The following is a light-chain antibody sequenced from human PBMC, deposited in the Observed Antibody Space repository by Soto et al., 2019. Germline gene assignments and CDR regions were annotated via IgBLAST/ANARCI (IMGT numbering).Light chain of an antibody. V-gene: IGLV2-23*01. CDR2: EGS. J-gene: IGLJ1*01. CDR1: SSDFGSHNL. Sequence: QSGLPQHASVSGSPGQSMTMSCTGTSSDFGSHNLVSWYQQHPAKAPKLMIYEGSKRPSGVSNRFSGSKSGNTASLTISGIPAEDEADYYCCSSAGSSFVFGTGTKVNVL. CDR3: CSSAGSSFV.